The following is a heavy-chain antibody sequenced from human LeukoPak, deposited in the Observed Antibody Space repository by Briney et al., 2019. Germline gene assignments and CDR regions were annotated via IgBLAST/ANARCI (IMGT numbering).Heavy chain of an antibody. Sequence: ASVKVSCKASGYTFTSYGISWVRQAPGQGLEWMGWISAYNGNTNYAQKLQGRVTMTTDTSTSTAYMELRSLRSDDTAVYYCARDSTRRHMVATSVGYWGQGTLVTVSS. D-gene: IGHD5-12*01. J-gene: IGHJ4*02. CDR1: GYTFTSYG. CDR2: ISAYNGNT. V-gene: IGHV1-18*04. CDR3: ARDSTRRHMVATSVGY.